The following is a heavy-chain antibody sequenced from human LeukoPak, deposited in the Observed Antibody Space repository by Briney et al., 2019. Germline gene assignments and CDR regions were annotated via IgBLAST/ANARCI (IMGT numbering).Heavy chain of an antibody. J-gene: IGHJ4*02. CDR3: ARRSAYSYGPHFDY. V-gene: IGHV4-34*01. Sequence: SSETLSLTCAVYGGSFSGYYWSWIRQPPEKGLEWIGEINHSGSTNYNPSLKSRVTISVDTSKNQFSLKLSSVTAADTAVYYCARRSAYSYGPHFDYWGQGTLVTVSS. CDR1: GGSFSGYY. D-gene: IGHD5-18*01. CDR2: INHSGST.